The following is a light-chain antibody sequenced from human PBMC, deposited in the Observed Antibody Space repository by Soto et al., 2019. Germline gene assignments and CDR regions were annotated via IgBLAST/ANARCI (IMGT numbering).Light chain of an antibody. CDR1: QSVTSNY. CDR2: GAS. Sequence: EIVLTQSPGTLSLSPGERATLSCRASQSVTSNYLAWYQQRPGQAPRLLIFGASSRATGIPNKFSGSGSGTDFTRTISRLEPDDFAVYYGQRYGGPSWTFGQGTRVEIK. V-gene: IGKV3-20*01. J-gene: IGKJ1*01. CDR3: QRYGGPSWT.